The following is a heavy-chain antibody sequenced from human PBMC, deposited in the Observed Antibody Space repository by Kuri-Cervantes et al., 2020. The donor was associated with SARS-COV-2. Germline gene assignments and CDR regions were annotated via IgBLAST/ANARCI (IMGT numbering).Heavy chain of an antibody. CDR1: GFTFSNAW. V-gene: IGHV3-15*01. D-gene: IGHD2/OR15-2a*01. J-gene: IGHJ4*02. CDR3: TTLLLGY. CDR2: IKSKTDGGTT. Sequence: ETLSLTCAASGFTFSNAWMSWVRQAPGKGLEWVGRIKSKTDGGTTDYAAPVKGRFTISRDDSKNTLYLQMNSLKTEDTAAYYCTTLLLGYWGQGTLVTVSS.